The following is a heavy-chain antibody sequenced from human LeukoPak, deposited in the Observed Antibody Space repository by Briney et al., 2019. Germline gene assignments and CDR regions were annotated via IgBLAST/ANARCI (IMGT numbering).Heavy chain of an antibody. CDR3: ARDPNGDYVGAFEM. Sequence: GGSLRLSCAASGFTFSNYAMIWVRQAPGRGLEWVSAIRSGGGGTLYADSVKGRFTISRDNSKNTLFLQMNNMRAEETAVYYCARDPNGDYVGAFEMWGPGTKVIVS. CDR2: IRSGGGGT. CDR1: GFTFSNYA. D-gene: IGHD4-17*01. J-gene: IGHJ3*02. V-gene: IGHV3-23*01.